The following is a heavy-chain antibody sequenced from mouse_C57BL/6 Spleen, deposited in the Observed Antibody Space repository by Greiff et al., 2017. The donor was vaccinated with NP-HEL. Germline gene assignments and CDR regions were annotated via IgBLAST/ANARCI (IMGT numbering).Heavy chain of an antibody. Sequence: VQLQQSGAELVRPGASVTLSCKASGYTFTDYEMHWVKQTPVHGLEWIGAIDPETGGTAYNQKFKGKAILTADKSSSTAYMELRSLTSEDSAVYYCTKGPLTTVVARGFAYWGQGTLVTVSA. D-gene: IGHD1-1*01. CDR2: IDPETGGT. V-gene: IGHV1-15*01. CDR3: TKGPLTTVVARGFAY. CDR1: GYTFTDYE. J-gene: IGHJ3*01.